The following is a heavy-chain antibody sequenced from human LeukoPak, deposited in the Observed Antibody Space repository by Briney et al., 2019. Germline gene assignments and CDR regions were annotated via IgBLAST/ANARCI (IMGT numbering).Heavy chain of an antibody. J-gene: IGHJ4*02. CDR1: GFSFGSSV. CDR3: VKEDHYGDYVQIDH. V-gene: IGHV3-23*01. CDR2: ITADGGGT. D-gene: IGHD4-17*01. Sequence: PGGSLRLSCAASGFSFGSSVMSWVRQAPGKGLEWVSVITADGGGTNHADPVKGRFTISRDISKSTLYLQMNSLRAEDTAVYYCVKEDHYGDYVQIDHWGQGTLVTVSS.